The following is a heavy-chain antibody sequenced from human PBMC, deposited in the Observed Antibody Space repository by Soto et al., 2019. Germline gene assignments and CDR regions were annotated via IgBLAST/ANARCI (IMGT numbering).Heavy chain of an antibody. CDR2: INPSGGST. D-gene: IGHD3-10*01. J-gene: IGHJ6*02. CDR3: ARDVRSDGSGSYYYYYGMDV. CDR1: GYTFTSYY. Sequence: ASVKVSCKASGYTFTSYYMHWVRQAPGQGLEWMGIINPSGGSTSYAKKFQGRVTMTRDTSTSTVYMELSSLRSEDTAVYYCARDVRSDGSGSYYYYYGMDVWGQGTTVTVSS. V-gene: IGHV1-46*01.